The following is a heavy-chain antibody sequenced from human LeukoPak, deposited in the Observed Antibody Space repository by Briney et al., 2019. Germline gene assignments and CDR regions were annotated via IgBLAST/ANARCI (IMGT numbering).Heavy chain of an antibody. D-gene: IGHD3-22*01. CDR2: IYHSGST. J-gene: IGHJ4*02. V-gene: IGHV4-38-2*02. CDR3: ARDLTMIVVVMGYFDY. CDR1: GYFISSGYY. Sequence: SETLSLTCAVSGYFISSGYYWGWIRQPPGKGLEWIGSIYHSGSTYYNPSLKSRVTISVDTSKNQFSLKLSSVTAADTAVYYCARDLTMIVVVMGYFDYWGQGTLVTVSS.